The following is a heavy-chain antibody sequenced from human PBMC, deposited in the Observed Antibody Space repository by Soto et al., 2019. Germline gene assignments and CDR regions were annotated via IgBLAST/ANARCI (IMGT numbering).Heavy chain of an antibody. V-gene: IGHV3-9*01. CDR1: GFTFDDYA. CDR3: AKSPYSSGYYALDY. J-gene: IGHJ4*02. D-gene: IGHD3-22*01. CDR2: ISWNSGSI. Sequence: GGSLRLSCAASGFTFDDYAMHWVRQAPGKGLEWVSGISWNSGSIGYADSVKGRFTISRDNAKNSLYLQMNSLRAEDTALYYCAKSPYSSGYYALDYWGQGTLVTVSS.